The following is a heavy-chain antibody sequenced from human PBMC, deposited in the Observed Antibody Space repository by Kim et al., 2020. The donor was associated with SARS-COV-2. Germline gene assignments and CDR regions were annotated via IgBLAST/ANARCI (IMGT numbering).Heavy chain of an antibody. D-gene: IGHD6-13*01. Sequence: DSGKGRFTISGDKSKNTLYLQMNSLRAEDTAVYYCASLWVDSSSWTDFDYWGQGTLVTVSS. J-gene: IGHJ4*02. V-gene: IGHV3-30*01. CDR3: ASLWVDSSSWTDFDY.